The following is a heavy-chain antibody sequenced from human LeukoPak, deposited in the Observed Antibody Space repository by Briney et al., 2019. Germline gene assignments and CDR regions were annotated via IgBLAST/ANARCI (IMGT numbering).Heavy chain of an antibody. CDR1: EYTFTYYY. D-gene: IGHD2-15*01. J-gene: IGHJ4*02. Sequence: ASVKVSCKASEYTFTYYYMHWVRQAPGQGLEWMGWINPNSGGTNYAQKFQGRVTMTRDTSISTAYMALSRLRSDDTAVYYCARDGIYCSGSSCYPVEIDYWGQGTLVTVSS. CDR2: INPNSGGT. V-gene: IGHV1-2*02. CDR3: ARDGIYCSGSSCYPVEIDY.